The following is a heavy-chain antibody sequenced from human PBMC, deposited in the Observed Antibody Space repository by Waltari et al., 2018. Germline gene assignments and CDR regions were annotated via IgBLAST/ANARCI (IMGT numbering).Heavy chain of an antibody. Sequence: EVQFVESCGCLVQPGGSLLFSGAASGFTCRSYLMSWVRKAPGKGLEWVANIKEDGGEKFYVDSVKGRFTISRDNAQNSLYLQMNSLRAEDTAVYYCARDYDYNYAYWGRGTLVTVSS. J-gene: IGHJ4*02. CDR2: IKEDGGEK. CDR3: ARDYDYNYAY. D-gene: IGHD5-18*01. V-gene: IGHV3-7*01. CDR1: GFTCRSYL.